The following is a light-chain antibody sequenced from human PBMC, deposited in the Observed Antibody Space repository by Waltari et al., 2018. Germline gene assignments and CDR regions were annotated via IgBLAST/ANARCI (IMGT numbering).Light chain of an antibody. V-gene: IGLV2-14*03. CDR2: DVS. CDR1: SSDVGGYNY. CDR3: SSYISSSTLEV. Sequence: QSALTQPASVSGSPGQSLTISCTGTSSDVGGYNYVSWYQQHPGKAPKLMIFDVSNRHSGVSNRFSGSKSGNTASLTISGLQAEDEADYYCSSYISSSTLEVFGGGTRLTVL. J-gene: IGLJ3*02.